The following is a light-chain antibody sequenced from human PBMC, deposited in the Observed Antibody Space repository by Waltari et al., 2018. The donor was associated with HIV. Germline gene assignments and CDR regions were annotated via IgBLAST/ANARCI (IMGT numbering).Light chain of an antibody. CDR1: SSNIGSNY. J-gene: IGLJ2*01. Sequence: QSVLTQPPSASGTPGQRVTISCSGSSSNIGSNYVYWYQQLPGTAPKPLIYRNNQRPSGVPARFSGSKSGTSASLAISGLRSEDEADYYCAAWDDSLSGPVVFGGGTKLTVL. CDR3: AAWDDSLSGPVV. CDR2: RNN. V-gene: IGLV1-47*01.